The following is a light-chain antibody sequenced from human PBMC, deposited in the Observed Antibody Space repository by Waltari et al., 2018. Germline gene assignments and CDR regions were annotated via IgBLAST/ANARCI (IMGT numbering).Light chain of an antibody. CDR2: GAS. Sequence: EIVLTHSPGTLSLSPGERVTLTCRASLSVGRSLAWYQQKPCQAPRLLIYGASSRATGIPDRFSGSGSGTDFSLTISRLAPDDLSVYYCQHYVRLPVTFGQGTKVEI. J-gene: IGKJ1*01. CDR3: QHYVRLPVT. V-gene: IGKV3-20*01. CDR1: LSVGRS.